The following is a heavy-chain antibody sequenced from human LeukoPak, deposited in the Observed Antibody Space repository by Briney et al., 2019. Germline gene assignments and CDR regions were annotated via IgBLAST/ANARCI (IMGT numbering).Heavy chain of an antibody. D-gene: IGHD3-10*01. J-gene: IGHJ4*02. Sequence: SETLSLTCAVYGGSFSGYNWSWIRQPPGKGLEWIGQINHSGSTNYNPSLKSRVTISVDTSKNQFSLKLSSVTAADTAVYYCARDHYGSASYYNAFPYFDYWGQGTLVTVSS. CDR2: INHSGST. V-gene: IGHV4-34*01. CDR3: ARDHYGSASYYNAFPYFDY. CDR1: GGSFSGYN.